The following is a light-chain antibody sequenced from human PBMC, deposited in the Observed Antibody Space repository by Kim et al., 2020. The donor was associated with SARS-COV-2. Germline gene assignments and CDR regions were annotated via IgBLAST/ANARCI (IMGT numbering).Light chain of an antibody. CDR3: SAWDRSLSAWV. J-gene: IGLJ3*02. V-gene: IGLV10-54*01. CDR2: RNN. Sequence: RQNATLTCTGNSNNVGDEGAAWLQQHQGHPPKLLSYRNNNRPSGISERLSASKSGNTASLTITGLQPEDEADYYCSAWDRSLSAWVFGGGTQLTVL. CDR1: SNNVGDEG.